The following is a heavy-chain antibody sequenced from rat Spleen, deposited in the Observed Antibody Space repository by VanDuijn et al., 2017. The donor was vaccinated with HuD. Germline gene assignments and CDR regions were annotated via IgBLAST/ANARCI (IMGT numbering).Heavy chain of an antibody. Sequence: EVQLVESGGGLVQPGRSMKLSCAALGFTFSDYYMAWVRQAPTKGLEWVATISYDGSSTYYRDSVKGRFTISRDNAKSTLYLQMDSLRSEDTATYYCGRRDYGGYGDYWGQGVMVTVSS. CDR2: ISYDGSST. CDR3: GRRDYGGYGDY. J-gene: IGHJ2*01. V-gene: IGHV5-7*01. CDR1: GFTFSDYY. D-gene: IGHD1-11*01.